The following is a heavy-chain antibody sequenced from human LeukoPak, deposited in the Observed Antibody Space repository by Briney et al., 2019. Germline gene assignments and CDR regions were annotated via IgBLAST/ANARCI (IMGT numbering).Heavy chain of an antibody. J-gene: IGHJ5*02. CDR2: INSDGRST. D-gene: IGHD2-2*01. CDR1: GFTFSSYW. CDR3: ARDRYCSSTSCYSWFDP. V-gene: IGHV3-74*01. Sequence: PGGSLRLSCAASGFTFSSYWMHWVRQAPGKGLVWVSRINSDGRSTSYADSVKGRFTISRDNAKNTLYLQMNSLRAEDTAVYYCARDRYCSSTSCYSWFDPWGQGTLVTVSS.